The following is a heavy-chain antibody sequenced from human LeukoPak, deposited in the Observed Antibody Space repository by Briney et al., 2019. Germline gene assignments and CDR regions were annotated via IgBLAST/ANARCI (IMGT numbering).Heavy chain of an antibody. V-gene: IGHV3-15*01. J-gene: IGHJ4*02. D-gene: IGHD3-16*02. CDR3: LTFGGVITGN. CDR1: GFTFSNAW. CDR2: IKSKSDGGTT. Sequence: GGSLRLSCAASGFTFSNAWMSWVRQAPGKGLEWVGRIKSKSDGGTTDYGAPVKGRFTISRDDSKNTLYLQMDSLKTEDTAVHYCLTFGGVITGNWGQGTLVTVSS.